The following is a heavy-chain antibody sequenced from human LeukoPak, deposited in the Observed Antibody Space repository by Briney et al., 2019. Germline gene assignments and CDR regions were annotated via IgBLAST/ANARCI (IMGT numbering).Heavy chain of an antibody. CDR1: GGSISSSSYY. D-gene: IGHD3-3*01. CDR2: IYYSGST. V-gene: IGHV4-39*01. CDR3: ARQWPTYYDFWSGPNWFDP. Sequence: SETLSLTCPVSGGSISSSSYYWGWIRQPPGKGLGWIGSIYYSGSTYYNPSLKSRVTISVDTSKNQFSLKLSSVTAADTAVYYCARQWPTYYDFWSGPNWFDPWGQGTLVTVSS. J-gene: IGHJ5*02.